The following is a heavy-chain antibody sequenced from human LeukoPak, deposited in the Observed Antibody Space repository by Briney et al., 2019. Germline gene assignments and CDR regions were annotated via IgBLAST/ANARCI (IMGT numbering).Heavy chain of an antibody. CDR3: ATSTLTENWFDP. D-gene: IGHD2-2*01. CDR2: FHHSGST. V-gene: IGHV4-30-2*01. CDR1: GGSISTSGYS. Sequence: MTSETLSLTCAVSGGSISTSGYSWSWIRQPPGKGLEWIGYFHHSGSTYYNLSLKSRVTISVDRSKNQFSLRLTAVTAADTAVYYCATSTLTENWFDPWGQGTLVTVSS. J-gene: IGHJ5*02.